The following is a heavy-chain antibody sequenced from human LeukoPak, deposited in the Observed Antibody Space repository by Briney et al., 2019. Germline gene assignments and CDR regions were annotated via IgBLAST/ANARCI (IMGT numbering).Heavy chain of an antibody. CDR3: ATDWTLRGVPTFFDP. Sequence: GGSLRLSCEASGFTIRNHVMTWVRQAPGKGPKWVASESGSGHNTYYSESVRGRFAISRDNSKNTLFLQINSLRVEDTAVYYCATDWTLRGVPTFFDPWGQGTVVSVSS. CDR2: ESGSGHNT. V-gene: IGHV3-23*01. D-gene: IGHD3-10*01. CDR1: GFTIRNHV. J-gene: IGHJ5*02.